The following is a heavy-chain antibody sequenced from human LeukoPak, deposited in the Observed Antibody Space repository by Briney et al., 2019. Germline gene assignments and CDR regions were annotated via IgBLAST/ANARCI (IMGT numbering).Heavy chain of an antibody. D-gene: IGHD3-9*01. Sequence: GGSLRLSCAASGFTFSNYATSWVRQAPGKGLEWVSAITGSGGNTYYADSVKGRFTISRDNSKNTVFLQMNSLRAEDTAVYYCAKWGDYDVLTGYYVSDYWGQGTLVTVSS. J-gene: IGHJ4*02. CDR3: AKWGDYDVLTGYYVSDY. CDR1: GFTFSNYA. CDR2: ITGSGGNT. V-gene: IGHV3-23*01.